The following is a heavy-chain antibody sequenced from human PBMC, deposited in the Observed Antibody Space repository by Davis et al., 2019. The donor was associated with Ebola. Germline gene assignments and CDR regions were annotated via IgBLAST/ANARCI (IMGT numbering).Heavy chain of an antibody. D-gene: IGHD1-1*01. CDR1: GGSISSYY. J-gene: IGHJ5*02. Sequence: SETLSLTCTVSGGSISSYYWSWIRQPPGKGLEWIGEINHSGSTNYNPSLKSRFTISVDTSKNQFSLKLSSVTAADTAVYYCARGRRYEGWFDPWGQGTLVTVSS. CDR3: ARGRRYEGWFDP. V-gene: IGHV4-34*01. CDR2: INHSGST.